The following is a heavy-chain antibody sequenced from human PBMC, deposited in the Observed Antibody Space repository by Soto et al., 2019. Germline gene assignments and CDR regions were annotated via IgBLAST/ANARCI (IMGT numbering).Heavy chain of an antibody. V-gene: IGHV3-73*02. J-gene: IGHJ2*01. Sequence: EVQLVESGGGLVQPGGSRKVSCAASGFTFSASAMHWVRQASGKGLEWVGRIRSKGNNYATEYAASVNGRFTISRDDSKNTAYLQMNSLKNEDTAVYYCTRFASTLSWFFDLWGRGSLVTVSS. CDR2: IRSKGNNYAT. CDR3: TRFASTLSWFFDL. D-gene: IGHD3-10*01. CDR1: GFTFSASA.